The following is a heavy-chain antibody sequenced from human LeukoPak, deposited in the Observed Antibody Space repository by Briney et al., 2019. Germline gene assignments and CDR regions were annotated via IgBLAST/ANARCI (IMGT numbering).Heavy chain of an antibody. V-gene: IGHV4-30-2*01. CDR2: VFQTGST. J-gene: IGHJ5*02. CDR1: GASISSGGNY. Sequence: SETLSLTCIVSGASISSGGNYWNWIRQPPGKGLEWIGYVFQTGSTHYNPSLKSRVNISLDRAKNHFSLKLSSVTAADTAVYYCAKGGALDPWGPGTLVTVSS. CDR3: AKGGALDP.